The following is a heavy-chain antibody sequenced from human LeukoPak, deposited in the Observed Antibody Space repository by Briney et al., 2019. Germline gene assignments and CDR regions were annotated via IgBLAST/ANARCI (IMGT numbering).Heavy chain of an antibody. CDR2: ISSSSSYI. CDR3: ARDRRITIAPSGAFDI. D-gene: IGHD3-10*01. J-gene: IGHJ3*02. CDR1: GFTFSSYG. Sequence: GGSLRLSCAASGFTFSSYGMHWVRQAPGKGLEWVSSISSSSSYIYYADSVKGRFTISRDNAKNSLYLQMNSLRAEDTAVYYCARDRRITIAPSGAFDIWGQGTMVTVSS. V-gene: IGHV3-21*01.